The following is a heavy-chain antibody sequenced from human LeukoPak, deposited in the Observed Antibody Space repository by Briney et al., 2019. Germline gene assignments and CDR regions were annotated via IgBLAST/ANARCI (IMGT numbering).Heavy chain of an antibody. Sequence: SVKVSCKASGGTFSTYAISWVRQAPGQGLEWMGGIVPMFNTTNYAQKFQGRVTITADESTGTAYMELSSLRSEDTAIYYCATEHIVVLTATYFDSWGQGTLVTVSS. CDR3: ATEHIVVLTATYFDS. D-gene: IGHD2-21*02. J-gene: IGHJ4*02. CDR2: IVPMFNTT. V-gene: IGHV1-69*13. CDR1: GGTFSTYA.